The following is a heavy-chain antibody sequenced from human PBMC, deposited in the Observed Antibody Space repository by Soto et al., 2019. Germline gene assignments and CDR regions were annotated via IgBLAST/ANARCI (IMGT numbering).Heavy chain of an antibody. Sequence: QVQLQESGPGLVKPSETLSLTCVVSGGSISSHYWSWIRQPPGSGLEWIGFVHYSGSTSYSPSLRSRVTMSLETSNHQFSLNLSSVTAADTAFYFCARRDYSTSSLGPFDYWGQGILVTVSS. V-gene: IGHV4-59*11. D-gene: IGHD6-6*01. CDR1: GGSISSHY. CDR2: VHYSGST. CDR3: ARRDYSTSSLGPFDY. J-gene: IGHJ4*02.